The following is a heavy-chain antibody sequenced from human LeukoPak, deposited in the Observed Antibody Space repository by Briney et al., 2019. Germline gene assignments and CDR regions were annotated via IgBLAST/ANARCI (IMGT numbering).Heavy chain of an antibody. CDR3: ATPAGDSYGIVFDY. J-gene: IGHJ4*02. D-gene: IGHD5-18*01. Sequence: ASVKVSCKVSGYTLTELSMHWVRQARGKGLEWMGGFDPEDGETIYAQKFQGRVTMTEDTSTDTAYMELSSLRSEDTAVYYCATPAGDSYGIVFDYWGQGTLVTVSS. CDR1: GYTLTELS. V-gene: IGHV1-24*01. CDR2: FDPEDGET.